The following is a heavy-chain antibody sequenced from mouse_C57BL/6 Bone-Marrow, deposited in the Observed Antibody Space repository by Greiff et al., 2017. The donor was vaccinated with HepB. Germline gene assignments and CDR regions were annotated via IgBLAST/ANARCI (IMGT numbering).Heavy chain of an antibody. V-gene: IGHV1-63*01. CDR1: GYTFTNYW. J-gene: IGHJ3*01. Sequence: VQLQQSGAELVRPGTSVKMSCKASGYTFTNYWIGWAKQRPGHGLEWIGDIYPGGGYTNYNEKFKGKATLTADKSSSTAYMQFSSLTSEDSAIYYWARDEDGYLFAYWGQGTLVTVSA. CDR2: IYPGGGYT. CDR3: ARDEDGYLFAY. D-gene: IGHD2-3*01.